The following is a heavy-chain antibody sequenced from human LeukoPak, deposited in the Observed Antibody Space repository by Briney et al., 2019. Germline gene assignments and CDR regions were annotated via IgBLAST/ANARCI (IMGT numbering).Heavy chain of an antibody. CDR2: IATTTNFV. Sequence: GGSLRLSCAASGFTFSSYTMNWVRQAPGKGPEWVSSIATTTNFVSYADSVKGRFTISRDNAKDSLYLQMDGLRDEDTAVYYCARDHYSFGWYFDYWGQGVLVTVSS. CDR3: ARDHYSFGWYFDY. J-gene: IGHJ4*02. CDR1: GFTFSSYT. V-gene: IGHV3-21*01. D-gene: IGHD5-18*01.